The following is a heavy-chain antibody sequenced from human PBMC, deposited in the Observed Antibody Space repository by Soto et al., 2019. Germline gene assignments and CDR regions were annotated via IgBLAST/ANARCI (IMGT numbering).Heavy chain of an antibody. CDR2: ISGYNGNT. D-gene: IGHD4-17*01. CDR1: GYPFTSYG. V-gene: IGHV1-18*04. J-gene: IGHJ6*02. CDR3: ARTPTVSFLSYAMDV. Sequence: ASVKVSCKASGYPFTSYGISWVRQAPGQGLEWMGWISGYNGNTNSAQKVQGRVTMTTDTFTSTAYMELRSLRSDDSAVYYCARTPTVSFLSYAMDVWGQGTTVTVSS.